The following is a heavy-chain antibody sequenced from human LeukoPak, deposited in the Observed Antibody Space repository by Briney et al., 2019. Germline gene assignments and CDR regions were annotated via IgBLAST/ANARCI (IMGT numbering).Heavy chain of an antibody. CDR1: GYTFTGDY. CDR2: INPHSGGT. V-gene: IGHV1-2*06. Sequence: ASVKVSCKASGYTFTGDYMHWVRHAPGQGLEWMGRINPHSGGTNYAQKFQGRVTMTRDTSISTAYMERSRLRSDDAAVYYCARVVAARNWYFDLWGRGTLVTVSS. J-gene: IGHJ2*01. D-gene: IGHD6-6*01. CDR3: ARVVAARNWYFDL.